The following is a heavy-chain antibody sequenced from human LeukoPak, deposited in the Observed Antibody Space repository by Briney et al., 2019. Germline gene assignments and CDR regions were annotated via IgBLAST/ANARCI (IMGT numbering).Heavy chain of an antibody. CDR3: ARRSTVLTANYEC. CDR2: IYTSGNT. J-gene: IGHJ4*02. CDR1: GGSISSGSYY. Sequence: PSETLSLTCTVSGGSISSGSYYWSWIRQPAGKGLEWIGRIYTSGNTNYNPSLKSRVSISIDTSKNQFSLRLSSVTAADTALYYCARRSTVLTANYECWGQGTLVTVSA. V-gene: IGHV4-61*02. D-gene: IGHD4-23*01.